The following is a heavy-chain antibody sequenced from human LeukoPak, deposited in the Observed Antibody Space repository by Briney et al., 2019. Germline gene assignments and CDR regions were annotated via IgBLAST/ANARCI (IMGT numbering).Heavy chain of an antibody. CDR2: IYYSGST. J-gene: IGHJ4*02. D-gene: IGHD3-22*01. CDR3: ARQRGSGYSKGYFDY. CDR1: GGSISSSSYY. V-gene: IGHV4-39*01. Sequence: SETLSLTCTVSGGSISSSSYYWGWIRQPPGKGLEWIGSIYYSGSTYYNPSLKSRVTISVDTSKNQFSLKLSSVTAADTAVYYCARQRGSGYSKGYFDYWGQGTLVTVSS.